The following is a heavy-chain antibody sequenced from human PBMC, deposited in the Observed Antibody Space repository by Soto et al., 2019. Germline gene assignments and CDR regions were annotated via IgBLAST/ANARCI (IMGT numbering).Heavy chain of an antibody. D-gene: IGHD3-16*01. Sequence: QVQLVESGGCVVQPGRSLRLSFAESGFTFSSYGMHWVRQAPGKGLEWVAVIWYDGSNKYYADSVKGRFTISRDNSKSTLDLQMNRLRAEDTAVYYCARDLGGSYWGQGTLVTVSS. J-gene: IGHJ4*01. CDR3: ARDLGGSY. CDR2: IWYDGSNK. CDR1: GFTFSSYG. V-gene: IGHV3-33*01.